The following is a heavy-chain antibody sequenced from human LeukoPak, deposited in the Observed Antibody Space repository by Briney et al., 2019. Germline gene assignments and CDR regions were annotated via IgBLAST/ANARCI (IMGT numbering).Heavy chain of an antibody. CDR3: ARELSTG. CDR1: GFTFSSYA. V-gene: IGHV3-30-3*01. J-gene: IGHJ4*02. D-gene: IGHD4-17*01. CDR2: ISYDGSNK. Sequence: GGSLRLSCAASGFTFSSYAMHWVRQAPGKGLEWVAVISYDGSNKYYADSVKGRFTVSRDNSKNTLYLQMNSLRAEDTAVYYCARELSTGWGQGTLVTVSS.